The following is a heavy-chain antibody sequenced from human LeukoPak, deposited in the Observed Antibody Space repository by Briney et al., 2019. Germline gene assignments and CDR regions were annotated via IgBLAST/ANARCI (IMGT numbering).Heavy chain of an antibody. Sequence: SETLSLTCAVYGGSFSGYYWSWIRQPPGKGLEWIGEINHSGSTNYKPSLKSRVTISVDTSKNQFSLKLSSVTAADTAVYYCARGPTVKYYYGSGSYYNNGKYYYYGMDVWGQGTTVTVSS. CDR2: INHSGST. J-gene: IGHJ6*02. D-gene: IGHD3-10*01. CDR1: GGSFSGYY. CDR3: ARGPTVKYYYGSGSYYNNGKYYYYGMDV. V-gene: IGHV4-34*01.